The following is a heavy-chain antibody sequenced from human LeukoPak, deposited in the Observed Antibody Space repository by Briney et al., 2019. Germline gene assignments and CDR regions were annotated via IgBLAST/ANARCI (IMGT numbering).Heavy chain of an antibody. CDR3: ARSYCSGGSCWVYFDY. Sequence: PSETLSLTCAVYGGSFSNSWWNWIRQTPGKGLEWIGEINHSGSTNCNPSLKSRVTISVDTSKNQFSLKLSSVTAADTAIYYCARSYCSGGSCWVYFDYWGQGTLVTVSS. D-gene: IGHD2-15*01. J-gene: IGHJ4*02. CDR1: GGSFSNSW. V-gene: IGHV4-34*01. CDR2: INHSGST.